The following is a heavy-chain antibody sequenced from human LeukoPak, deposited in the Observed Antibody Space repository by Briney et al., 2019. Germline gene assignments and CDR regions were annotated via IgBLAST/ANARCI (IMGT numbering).Heavy chain of an antibody. CDR3: ARGVSRYFDWLPNYGMDV. J-gene: IGHJ6*04. CDR1: GGSFSGYY. Sequence: SETLSLTCAVYGGSFSGYYWSWIRQPPGKGLEWIGEFNHSGSTNYNPSLKSQVTISVDTSKNQFSLKLSSVTAADTAVYYCARGVSRYFDWLPNYGMDVWGKGTTVTVPS. D-gene: IGHD3-9*01. CDR2: FNHSGST. V-gene: IGHV4-34*01.